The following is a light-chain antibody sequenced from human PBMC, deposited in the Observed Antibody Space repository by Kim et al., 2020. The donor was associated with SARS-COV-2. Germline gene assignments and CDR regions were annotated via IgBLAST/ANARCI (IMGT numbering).Light chain of an antibody. J-gene: IGKJ2*01. Sequence: IRMTQSPSSLSASTGDRVTITCRASQTISSYLNWYQQKPGKPPKLLIYETSSLHSGVSSRFSGSESGTDFTLTISSLQPEDFATYYCQQTYSTPHTFGQGTKLEI. CDR1: QTISSY. CDR2: ETS. V-gene: IGKV1-39*01. CDR3: QQTYSTPHT.